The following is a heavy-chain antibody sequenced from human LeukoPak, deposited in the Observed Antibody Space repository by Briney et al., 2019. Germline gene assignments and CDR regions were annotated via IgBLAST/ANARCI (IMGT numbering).Heavy chain of an antibody. CDR2: ISGSGGST. Sequence: GESLRLSCAASGFTFSSYAMSWVRQAPGKGLEWVSAISGSGGSTYYADSVKGRFTISRDNSKNTLYLQMNSLRAEDTAVYYCAKDSSGWTGGYFDYWGQGTLVTVSS. CDR1: GFTFSSYA. D-gene: IGHD6-19*01. J-gene: IGHJ4*02. CDR3: AKDSSGWTGGYFDY. V-gene: IGHV3-23*01.